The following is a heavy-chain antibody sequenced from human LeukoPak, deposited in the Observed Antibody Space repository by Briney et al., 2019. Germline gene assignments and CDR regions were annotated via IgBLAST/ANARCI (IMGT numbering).Heavy chain of an antibody. CDR2: ISGSGGST. D-gene: IGHD3-22*01. J-gene: IGHJ4*02. V-gene: IGHV3-23*01. CDR1: GFTFSSYA. Sequence: GSLRLSCAASGFTFSSYAMSWVRQAPGKGLEWVSAISGSGGSTYYADSVKGRFTISRDNSKNTLYLQMNSLRAEDTAVYYCAGASYYYDSSGYYFDYWGQGTLVTVSS. CDR3: AGASYYYDSSGYYFDY.